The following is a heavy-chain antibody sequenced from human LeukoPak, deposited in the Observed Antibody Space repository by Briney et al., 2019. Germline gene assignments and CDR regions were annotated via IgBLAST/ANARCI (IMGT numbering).Heavy chain of an antibody. CDR3: AKDRFDDSSGLNWFDP. CDR2: ISYDGSNK. Sequence: GGSLRLSCAASGFTFSSYGMHWVRQAPGKGLEWVAVISYDGSNKYYADSVKGRFTISRDNSKNTLHLQMNSLRAEDTAVYYCAKDRFDDSSGLNWFDPWGQGTLVTVSS. CDR1: GFTFSSYG. J-gene: IGHJ5*02. D-gene: IGHD3-22*01. V-gene: IGHV3-30*18.